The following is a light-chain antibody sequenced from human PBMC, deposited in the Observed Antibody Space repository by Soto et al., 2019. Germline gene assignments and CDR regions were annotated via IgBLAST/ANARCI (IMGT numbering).Light chain of an antibody. CDR2: DAS. Sequence: EIFLTQSPATLSLSPGERATLSCRASQSVSNFLAWYQQKPGQAPRLLIYDASNRATGIPARFSGSGSGTDFTLTISSLEPEDSAVYYCQQRSNWPPITFGQGTRLEIK. CDR1: QSVSNF. V-gene: IGKV3-11*01. J-gene: IGKJ5*01. CDR3: QQRSNWPPIT.